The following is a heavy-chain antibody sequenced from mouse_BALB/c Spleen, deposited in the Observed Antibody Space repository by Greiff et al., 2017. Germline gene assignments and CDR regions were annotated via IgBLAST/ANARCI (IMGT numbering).Heavy chain of an antibody. CDR1: GFTFSSYG. V-gene: IGHV5-6*01. D-gene: IGHD2-1*01. Sequence: EVMLVESGGDLVKPGGSLKLSCAASGFTFSSYGMSWVRQTPDKRLEWVATISSGGSYTYYPDSVKGRFTISRDNAKNTLYLQMSSLKSEDTAMYYCARTYGNYLYWYFDVWGAGTTVTVSS. CDR2: ISSGGSYT. J-gene: IGHJ1*01. CDR3: ARTYGNYLYWYFDV.